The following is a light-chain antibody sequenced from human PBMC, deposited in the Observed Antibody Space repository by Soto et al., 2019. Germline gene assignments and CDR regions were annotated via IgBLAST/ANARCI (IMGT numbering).Light chain of an antibody. Sequence: QSVLTQPPSASGTPGQRVTISCSGSSSNIGSVTVIWYQQLPGTAPKLLIYSDNQRPSGVPDRFSGSKSGTSASLAISGLQSEDGADYYCEAWDDSLSGWVFGGGTKVTVL. CDR2: SDN. CDR1: SSNIGSVT. J-gene: IGLJ3*02. CDR3: EAWDDSLSGWV. V-gene: IGLV1-44*01.